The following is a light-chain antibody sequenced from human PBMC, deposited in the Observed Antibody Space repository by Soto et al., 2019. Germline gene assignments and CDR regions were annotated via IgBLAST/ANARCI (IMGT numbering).Light chain of an antibody. CDR2: EVS. CDR3: CSYAGGRTWV. V-gene: IGLV2-23*02. Sequence: QSALTQPASVSGSPGQSITISCTGSSSDVGMYDLVSWYKQHPGKGPKLMIHEVSKRPSGVSNRFSGSKSGNTASLTVSGLQAEDEADYYCCSYAGGRTWVFGGGTKVTVL. J-gene: IGLJ3*02. CDR1: SSDVGMYDL.